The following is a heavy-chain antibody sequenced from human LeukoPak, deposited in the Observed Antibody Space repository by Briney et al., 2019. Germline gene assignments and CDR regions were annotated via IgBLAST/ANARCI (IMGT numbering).Heavy chain of an antibody. CDR3: ARSYSSSWYRPNLYYFDY. Sequence: GGSLRLSCAASGFTFSDYSMNWVRQAPGKGLEWVSVIYSGGSTYYADSVKGRFTISRDNSKNTLYLQMNSLRAEDTAVYYCARSYSSSWYRPNLYYFDYWGQGTLVTVSS. J-gene: IGHJ4*02. CDR1: GFTFSDYS. CDR2: IYSGGST. D-gene: IGHD6-13*01. V-gene: IGHV3-53*01.